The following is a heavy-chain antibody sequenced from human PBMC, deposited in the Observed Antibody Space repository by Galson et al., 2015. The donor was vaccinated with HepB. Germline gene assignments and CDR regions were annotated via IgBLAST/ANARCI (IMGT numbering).Heavy chain of an antibody. CDR1: GGTFSSYA. Sequence: SVKVSCKASGGTFSSYAISWVRQAPGQGLEWMGGIIPIFGTANYAQKFQGRVTITADESTSTAYMELSSLRSEDTAVYYCASPYYDSSGSDDAFDIWGQGTMVTVSS. J-gene: IGHJ3*02. D-gene: IGHD3-22*01. CDR2: IIPIFGTA. V-gene: IGHV1-69*13. CDR3: ASPYYDSSGSDDAFDI.